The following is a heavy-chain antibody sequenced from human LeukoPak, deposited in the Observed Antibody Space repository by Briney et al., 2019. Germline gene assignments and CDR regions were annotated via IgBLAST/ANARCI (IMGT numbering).Heavy chain of an antibody. J-gene: IGHJ4*02. CDR3: AKSIPAIAVAVSTRQ. D-gene: IGHD6-19*01. CDR2: IRYDGSNK. CDR1: GFIFSTYG. V-gene: IGHV3-30*02. Sequence: GGSLRLSCAASGFIFSTYGMHWVRQAPGKGLEWVAFIRYDGSNKYYADSVKGRFTISRDNSKNTLYLQMNSLRAEDTAVYYCAKSIPAIAVAVSTRQWGQGTLVTVSS.